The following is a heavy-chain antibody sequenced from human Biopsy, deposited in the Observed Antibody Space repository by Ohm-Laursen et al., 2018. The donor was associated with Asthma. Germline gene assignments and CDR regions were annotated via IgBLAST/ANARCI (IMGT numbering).Heavy chain of an antibody. CDR3: ARAVDYSHYYGIDV. CDR2: ISVYNGNT. V-gene: IGHV1-18*01. J-gene: IGHJ6*02. Sequence: ASVKVSCKTSGYTFNSAGITWVRQAPGQGLERMGWISVYNGNTNVAQKLQDRVTMITDTSTSTAYMELRSLRSDDTAVYFCARAVDYSHYYGIDVWGQGTTVTVS. D-gene: IGHD3-10*01. CDR1: GYTFNSAG.